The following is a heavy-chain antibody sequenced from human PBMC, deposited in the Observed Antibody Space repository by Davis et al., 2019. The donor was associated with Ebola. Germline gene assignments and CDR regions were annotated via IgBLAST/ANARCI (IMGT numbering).Heavy chain of an antibody. Sequence: SLKISCTASGFNFENHAMHWVRQAPGKGLEWVSVISWNSGTRGYVDSVKGRFAVSRDNAKNTLYLQMNSLRVEDTAVYFCARGGAVAPDWGPGTLVTVSS. V-gene: IGHV3-9*01. J-gene: IGHJ4*02. CDR1: GFNFENHA. D-gene: IGHD4-23*01. CDR2: ISWNSGTR. CDR3: ARGGAVAPD.